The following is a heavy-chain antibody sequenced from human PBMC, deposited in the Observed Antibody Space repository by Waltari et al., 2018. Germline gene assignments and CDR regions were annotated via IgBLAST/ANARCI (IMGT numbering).Heavy chain of an antibody. D-gene: IGHD4-17*01. CDR2: IYSGGSST. CDR3: ARDRGWEYGDSDY. CDR1: GFTFSSYA. J-gene: IGHJ4*02. Sequence: EVQLLESGGGLVQPGGSLRLSCAASGFTFSSYAMSWVRQAPGKGLEWVSVIYSGGSSTYYADSVKGRFTISRDNSKNTLYLQMNSLRAADTAVYYCARDRGWEYGDSDYWGQGTLVTVSS. V-gene: IGHV3-23*03.